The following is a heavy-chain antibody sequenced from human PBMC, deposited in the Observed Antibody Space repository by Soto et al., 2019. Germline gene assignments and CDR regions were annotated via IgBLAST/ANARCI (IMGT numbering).Heavy chain of an antibody. CDR2: INHSGST. V-gene: IGHV4-34*01. CDR1: GVSFTGYY. Sequence: PSETLSLTCAVYGVSFTGYYWSWIRQPPGKGLEWIGEINHSGSTDYNPSLKSRVTISVDTYKKQFSLKLSSVTAADTAVYYCATSYYNFWSAYSLAYFVYWGQGTLVTVS. D-gene: IGHD3-3*01. CDR3: ATSYYNFWSAYSLAYFVY. J-gene: IGHJ4*02.